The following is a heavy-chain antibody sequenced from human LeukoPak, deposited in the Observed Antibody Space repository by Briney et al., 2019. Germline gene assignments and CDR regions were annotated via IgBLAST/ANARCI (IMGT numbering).Heavy chain of an antibody. CDR1: GYTFTSYG. CDR2: ISAYNGNT. V-gene: IGHV1-18*01. CDR3: ARAGRLVPSGYWFDY. Sequence: ASVKVSCKASGYTFTSYGISWVRQAPGQGLEWMGWISAYNGNTNYAQKLQGRVTMTTDTSTSTAYMELRSLRSDDTAVYYCARAGRLVPSGYWFDYWGQGTLVTVSS. J-gene: IGHJ4*02. D-gene: IGHD5-12*01.